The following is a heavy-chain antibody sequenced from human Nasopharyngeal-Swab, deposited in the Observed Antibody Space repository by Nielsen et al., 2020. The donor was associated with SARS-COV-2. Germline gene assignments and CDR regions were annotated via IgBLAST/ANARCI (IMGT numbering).Heavy chain of an antibody. J-gene: IGHJ4*02. Sequence: GGSLRLSCAASGFTFSSYWMSWVRQAPGKGLEWVAYIKEDGSEKYFVDSVKGRFTISRDNAKNSLYLQMNSLRVEDTAVYYCARDYTRFDYWGQGTLVTVSS. CDR3: ARDYTRFDY. D-gene: IGHD3-16*01. V-gene: IGHV3-7*05. CDR1: GFTFSSYW. CDR2: IKEDGSEK.